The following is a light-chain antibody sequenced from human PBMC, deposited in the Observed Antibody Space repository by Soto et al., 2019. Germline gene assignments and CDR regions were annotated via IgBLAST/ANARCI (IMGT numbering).Light chain of an antibody. J-gene: IGLJ2*01. CDR1: SSNIGSNY. CDR2: RNN. V-gene: IGLV1-47*01. Sequence: QSVLTQPPSASGTPGQRVTISCSGSSSNIGSNYVYWYQQLPGTAPKLLIYRNNQRPSGVTDRFSGSKSGTSASLAISGLRSEDEADYYCAAWDDILSGPVFGGGTKLTVL. CDR3: AAWDDILSGPV.